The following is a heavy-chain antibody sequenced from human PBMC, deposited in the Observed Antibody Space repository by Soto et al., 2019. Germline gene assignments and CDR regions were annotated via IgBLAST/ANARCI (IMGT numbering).Heavy chain of an antibody. Sequence: GGSLRLSCAASGFTFSSYAMSWVRQAPGKGLEWVSAISGSGGSTYYADYVKGRFTISRDNSKNTLYLQMNSLRAEDTVVYYCAKGAITIFGVVIFAFDIWGQGTMVTVSS. D-gene: IGHD3-3*01. CDR1: GFTFSSYA. J-gene: IGHJ3*02. V-gene: IGHV3-23*01. CDR3: AKGAITIFGVVIFAFDI. CDR2: ISGSGGST.